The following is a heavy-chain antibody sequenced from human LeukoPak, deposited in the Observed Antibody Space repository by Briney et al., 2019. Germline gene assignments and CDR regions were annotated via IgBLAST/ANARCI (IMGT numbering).Heavy chain of an antibody. D-gene: IGHD4/OR15-4a*01. CDR2: ISRSSRTI. J-gene: IGHJ4*02. V-gene: IGHV3-48*01. Sequence: PGGSLRLSCAASGFTLSRYSMNWVRQAPGKGPEWVSYISRSSRTIYYADSVKGRFTISRDDAKNSLYLQMNSLRAEDTAVYYCASGAEAGRDYWGQGTLVTVSS. CDR3: ASGAEAGRDY. CDR1: GFTLSRYS.